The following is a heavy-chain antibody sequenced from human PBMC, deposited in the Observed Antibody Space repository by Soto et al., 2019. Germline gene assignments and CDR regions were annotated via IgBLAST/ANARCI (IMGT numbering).Heavy chain of an antibody. Sequence: GGSLRLSCAASGFTFSNFWMTWVRQAPGKGLEWVANIKKDGSEQYYVDSVKGRFTVSRDNAKNSVDLQMNSLRPEDTGVYYCASGNYYNGMDVWGQGTTVTVSS. CDR3: ASGNYYNGMDV. CDR1: GFTFSNFW. CDR2: IKKDGSEQ. V-gene: IGHV3-7*01. J-gene: IGHJ6*02.